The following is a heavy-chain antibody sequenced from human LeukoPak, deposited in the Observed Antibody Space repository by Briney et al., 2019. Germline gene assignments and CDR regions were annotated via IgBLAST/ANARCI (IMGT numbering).Heavy chain of an antibody. CDR1: GGSISSSSYY. CDR3: AGDYRGSLDY. V-gene: IGHV4-39*07. D-gene: IGHD4-11*01. Sequence: SETLSLTCTVSGGSISSSSYYWGWVRQPPGKGLEWIGSIYYSGSTYYNPSLKSRVTISVDTSKNQFSLKLSSVTAADTAVYYCAGDYRGSLDYWGRGTLVTVSS. CDR2: IYYSGST. J-gene: IGHJ4*02.